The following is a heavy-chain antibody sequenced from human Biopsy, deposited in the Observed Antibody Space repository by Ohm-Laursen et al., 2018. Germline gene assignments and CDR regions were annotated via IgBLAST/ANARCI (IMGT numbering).Heavy chain of an antibody. D-gene: IGHD4-23*01. CDR3: TRNGDGGNWDDFDY. Sequence: SLRLSCAASGFTFSGWAMHWVRQASGKGLEWVGHIRDKANNYATAYAASVKGRFTISRDDSANTVYLQMSSLTTEDTAVYYGTRNGDGGNWDDFDYWGQGTLVTVSS. CDR2: IRDKANNYAT. J-gene: IGHJ4*02. CDR1: GFTFSGWA. V-gene: IGHV3-73*01.